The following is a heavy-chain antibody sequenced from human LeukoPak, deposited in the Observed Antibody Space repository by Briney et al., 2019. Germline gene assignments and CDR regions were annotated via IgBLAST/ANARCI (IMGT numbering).Heavy chain of an antibody. V-gene: IGHV3-9*01. D-gene: IGHD5-24*01. CDR3: AKVHGRLTDGYNFFDY. J-gene: IGHJ4*02. CDR1: GFTFDDYA. CDR2: ISWNSGSI. Sequence: GGSLRLSCAASGFTFDDYAMHWVRQAPGKGLEWVSGISWNSGSIGYADSVKGRFTISRDNAKNSLYLQMNSLRAEDTALYSCAKVHGRLTDGYNFFDYWGQGTLVTVSS.